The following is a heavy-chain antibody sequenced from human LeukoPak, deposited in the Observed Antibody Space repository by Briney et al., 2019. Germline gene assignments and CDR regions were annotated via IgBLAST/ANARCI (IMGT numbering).Heavy chain of an antibody. CDR2: IIPIFGTA. V-gene: IGHV1-69*13. J-gene: IGHJ4*02. Sequence: SVKVSCKASGGTFSSYAISWVRQAPGQGLEWMGGIIPIFGTANYAQKFQGRVTITADESTSTAYMELSSLRSEDTAVYYCAREVGTGSSSWHSYIDYWGQGTLVTVSS. CDR1: GGTFSSYA. CDR3: AREVGTGSSSWHSYIDY. D-gene: IGHD6-13*01.